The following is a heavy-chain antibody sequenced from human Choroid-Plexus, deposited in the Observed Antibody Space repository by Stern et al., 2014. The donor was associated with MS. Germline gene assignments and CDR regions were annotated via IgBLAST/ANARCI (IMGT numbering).Heavy chain of an antibody. J-gene: IGHJ6*02. V-gene: IGHV1-2*02. D-gene: IGHD3-3*01. CDR1: GYIFTGYY. CDR3: ARDQRGITIFGVVTDYYYLGMDV. Sequence: QLVQSGAEVKKLGASVKVSCKTSGYIFTGYYIHWVRQAPGQGLEWMAWINPNTGGTKYAQKFQGRVTMSRDTSNSTAYVELSSLTSDDTAVYYCARDQRGITIFGVVTDYYYLGMDVWGQGTTVTVSS. CDR2: INPNTGGT.